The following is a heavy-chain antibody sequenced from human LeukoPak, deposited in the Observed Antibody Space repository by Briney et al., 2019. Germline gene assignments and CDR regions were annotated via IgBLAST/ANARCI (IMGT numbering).Heavy chain of an antibody. CDR1: GFTVSSXY. J-gene: IGHJ4*02. CDR2: XXSGGSX. CDR3: AKTYYYDXSGYSPHFDY. D-gene: IGHD3-22*01. Sequence: GGSLRLSCXASGFTVSSXYMXXXXXAPGKGLXXXXXXXSGGSXYYAXXVKXXFXXXXXXSKNTLYLQMNSLRAEDXXVXYCAKTYYYDXSGYSPHFDYWGQGTLVTVSS. V-gene: IGHV3-53*01.